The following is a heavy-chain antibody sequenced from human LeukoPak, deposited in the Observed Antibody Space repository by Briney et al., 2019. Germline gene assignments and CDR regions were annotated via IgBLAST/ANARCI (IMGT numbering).Heavy chain of an antibody. Sequence: ASVKVSCKASGYTFTSYDINWVRQATGQGLEWMGWMNPNSGNTGYAQKFQGRVTITTDESTSTAYMELSSLRSEDTAVYYCARSSGSYGLSAFDIWGQGTMVTVSS. D-gene: IGHD1-26*01. CDR2: MNPNSGNT. CDR3: ARSSGSYGLSAFDI. V-gene: IGHV1-8*03. CDR1: GYTFTSYD. J-gene: IGHJ3*02.